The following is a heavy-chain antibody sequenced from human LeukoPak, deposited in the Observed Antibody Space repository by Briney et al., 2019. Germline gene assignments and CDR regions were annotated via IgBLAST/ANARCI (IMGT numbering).Heavy chain of an antibody. CDR1: GGTFSSYA. V-gene: IGHV1-69*05. CDR3: ARVGYYYDSSGSQNWFDP. J-gene: IGHJ5*02. D-gene: IGHD3-22*01. CDR2: IIPIFGTA. Sequence: SVKVSCKASGGTFSSYAISWVGQAPGQGLEWMGGIIPIFGTANYAQKFQGRVTITTDESTSTAYMELSSLRSDDTAVYYCARVGYYYDSSGSQNWFDPWGQGTLVTVSS.